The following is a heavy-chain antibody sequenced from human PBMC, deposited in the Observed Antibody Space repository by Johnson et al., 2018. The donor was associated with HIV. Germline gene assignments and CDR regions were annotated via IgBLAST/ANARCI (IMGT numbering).Heavy chain of an antibody. Sequence: QVQLVESGGGLVQPGGSLRLSCAASGFIFSSYAMHWVRQAPGKGLEWVAVISYDGSNKYYADSVKGRFTISRDNSKNTLYLQMNSLRAEDTAVYYCARGYYDFWSGYLDAFDIWGQGTMVTVSS. V-gene: IGHV3-30-3*01. J-gene: IGHJ3*02. CDR3: ARGYYDFWSGYLDAFDI. D-gene: IGHD3-3*01. CDR2: ISYDGSNK. CDR1: GFIFSSYA.